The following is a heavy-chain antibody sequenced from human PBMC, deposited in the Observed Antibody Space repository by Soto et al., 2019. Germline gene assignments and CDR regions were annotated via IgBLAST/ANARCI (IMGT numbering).Heavy chain of an antibody. V-gene: IGHV4-34*01. CDR3: ARGKGSGSYKIYYYYGMDV. J-gene: IGHJ6*01. CDR2: INHSGST. CDR1: GGSFSGYY. Sequence: QVQLQQWGAGLLKPSETLSLTCAVYGGSFSGYYWSWIRQPPGKGLEWIGEINHSGSTNYNPSLKSRVTISVDTSKNQFSLKLSSVTAADTAVYYCARGKGSGSYKIYYYYGMDVW. D-gene: IGHD3-10*01.